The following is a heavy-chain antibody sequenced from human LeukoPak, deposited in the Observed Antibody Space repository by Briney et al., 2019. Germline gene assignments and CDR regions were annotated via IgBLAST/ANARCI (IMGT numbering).Heavy chain of an antibody. V-gene: IGHV3-30-3*01. Sequence: GGSLRLSCAASGFTFSSYAMHWVRQAPGKGLEWVAVISYDGSNKYYADSAKGRFTISRDNSKNTLYLQMNSLRAEDTAVYYCARASVAFDIWGQGTMVTVSS. CDR1: GFTFSSYA. CDR2: ISYDGSNK. J-gene: IGHJ3*02. CDR3: ARASVAFDI.